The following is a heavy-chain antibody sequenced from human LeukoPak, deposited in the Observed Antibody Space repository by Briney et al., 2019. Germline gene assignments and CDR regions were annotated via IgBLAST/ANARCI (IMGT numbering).Heavy chain of an antibody. D-gene: IGHD6-13*01. CDR3: ARYEAAAENFDY. CDR1: GGSISSGGYY. Sequence: SETLSLTCTVSGGSISSGGYYWSWIRQHPGKGLEWIGYIYYSGSTYYNPSLKSRVTISVDTSKNQFSLKLSSVTAADTAVYYCARYEAAAENFDYWGQGTLVTVSS. V-gene: IGHV4-31*03. CDR2: IYYSGST. J-gene: IGHJ4*02.